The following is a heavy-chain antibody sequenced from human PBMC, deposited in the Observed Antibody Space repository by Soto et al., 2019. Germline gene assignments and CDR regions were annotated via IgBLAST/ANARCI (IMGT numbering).Heavy chain of an antibody. CDR1: EYTFTDNY. J-gene: IGHJ4*02. D-gene: IGHD2-2*01. Sequence: ASVKVSCKTSEYTFTDNYIYWIRQAPGQGLEWMGWLHPNSGATDFAHRFQGRVTLTSHTSISTADMELNMLTSDDTAVFYCARQSCGSTSCFYDYWGPGTLVTVSS. V-gene: IGHV1-2*02. CDR3: ARQSCGSTSCFYDY. CDR2: LHPNSGAT.